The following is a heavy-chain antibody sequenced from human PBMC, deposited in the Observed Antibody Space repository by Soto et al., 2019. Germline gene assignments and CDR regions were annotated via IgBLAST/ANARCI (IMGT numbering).Heavy chain of an antibody. CDR3: ARINWNDQDGAFDI. J-gene: IGHJ3*02. D-gene: IGHD1-20*01. CDR1: GFTVSSNY. Sequence: GGSLRLSCAASGFTVSSNYMSWVRQAPGKGLEWVSVIYSGGSTYYADSVKGRFTISRHNSKNTLYLQMNSLRAEDTAVYYCARINWNDQDGAFDIWGQGTMATVSS. CDR2: IYSGGST. V-gene: IGHV3-53*04.